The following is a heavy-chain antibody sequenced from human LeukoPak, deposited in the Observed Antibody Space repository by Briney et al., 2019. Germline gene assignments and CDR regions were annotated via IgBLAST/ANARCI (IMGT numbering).Heavy chain of an antibody. CDR3: ASGSTRIFDY. V-gene: IGHV3-53*01. Sequence: PGGSLRLSCAASGFTVSGNYMSWVRQAPGKGLEWVSMTYGDGTNYADSVKGRFTISRDTSKSTLYLQMNTLRVEDTAVYYCASGSTRIFDYWGQGTLVTVSS. J-gene: IGHJ4*02. D-gene: IGHD2-15*01. CDR1: GFTVSGNY. CDR2: TYGDGT.